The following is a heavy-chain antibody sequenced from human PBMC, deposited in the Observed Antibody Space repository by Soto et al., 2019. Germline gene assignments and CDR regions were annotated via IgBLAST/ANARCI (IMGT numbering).Heavy chain of an antibody. CDR3: ATNFDSSGLFDY. CDR1: GGSISSYF. D-gene: IGHD3-22*01. J-gene: IGHJ4*02. CDR2: IYYNEST. V-gene: IGHV4-59*01. Sequence: QVQLQESGPGLVQPSETLSLTCTVSGGSISSYFWSWIRQPPGKGLQWIGYIYYNESTNYNPSLKSRVTISVDTSKNRFSLKLSSVSDADTAVYYCATNFDSSGLFDYWGQVTLVTASP.